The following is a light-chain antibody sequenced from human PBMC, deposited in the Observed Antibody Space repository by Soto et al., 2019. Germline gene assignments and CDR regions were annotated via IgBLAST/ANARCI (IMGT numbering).Light chain of an antibody. CDR2: GAS. V-gene: IGKV3-11*01. J-gene: IGKJ5*01. CDR3: QQRSNWPPIT. CDR1: QSVSSN. Sequence: ETVLTQSPGTLSLPPGERATLSCRASQSVSSNLAWYQQKPGQAPRLLIYGASTRAAGIPARFSGSGSGTDFTLTISSLEPEDFAVYYCQQRSNWPPITFGQGTRLEI.